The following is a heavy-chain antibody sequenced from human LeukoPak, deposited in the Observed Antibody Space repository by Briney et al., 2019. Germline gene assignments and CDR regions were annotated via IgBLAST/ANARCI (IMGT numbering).Heavy chain of an antibody. CDR1: GYTSTGYY. CDR2: IHSNIGGT. V-gene: IGHV1-2*06. J-gene: IGHJ4*02. CDR3: ARILLCSGGSCPSVGVDY. D-gene: IGHD2-15*01. Sequence: ASVYVSCKVSGYTSTGYYMHWVRQAPGQGLEWMGRIHSNIGGTNYTKKFQGRVTMTTDTSISTAYMELSRLRSDDTAVYYCARILLCSGGSCPSVGVDYWGQGTLVTVSS.